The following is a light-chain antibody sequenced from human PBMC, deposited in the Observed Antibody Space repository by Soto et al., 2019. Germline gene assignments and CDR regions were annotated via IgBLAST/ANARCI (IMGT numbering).Light chain of an antibody. J-gene: IGKJ1*01. Sequence: EIVLTQSPGTLSLSTGERATLSCRTIQSVSSSYLAWYQQKPGQAPRLLIYGASSRATGIPDRFSGSGSGTDFTLTISRLEPEDIAVYYCQQYGSSPTWTFGQGTKVDI. CDR1: QSVSSSY. V-gene: IGKV3-20*01. CDR3: QQYGSSPTWT. CDR2: GAS.